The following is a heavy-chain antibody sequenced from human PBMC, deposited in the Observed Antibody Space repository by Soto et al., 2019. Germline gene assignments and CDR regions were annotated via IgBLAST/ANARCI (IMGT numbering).Heavy chain of an antibody. CDR3: ARDSGYCTNGICYAGYYYGMDV. CDR1: GFTFISYW. Sequence: GGSLRLSCAASGFTFISYWMSWVRQAPGKGLEWVANIKQDGSEKYYVDSVKGRFTISRDNAKNSLYLQMNSLRAEDTAVYYCARDSGYCTNGICYAGYYYGMDVWGQGTTVTVSS. J-gene: IGHJ6*02. CDR2: IKQDGSEK. D-gene: IGHD2-8*01. V-gene: IGHV3-7*05.